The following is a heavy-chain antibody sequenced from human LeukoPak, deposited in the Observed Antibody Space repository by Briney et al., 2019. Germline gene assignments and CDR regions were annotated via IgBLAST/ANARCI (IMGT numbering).Heavy chain of an antibody. D-gene: IGHD2-15*01. Sequence: ASVKVSCKASGGTFSSYAISWVRQAPGQGLEWMGGIIPIFGTANYAQKFRGRVTITADESTSTAYMELSSLRSEDTAVYYCARSPEYCSGGSCFFLDYWGQGTLVTVSS. CDR2: IIPIFGTA. CDR3: ARSPEYCSGGSCFFLDY. CDR1: GGTFSSYA. J-gene: IGHJ4*02. V-gene: IGHV1-69*13.